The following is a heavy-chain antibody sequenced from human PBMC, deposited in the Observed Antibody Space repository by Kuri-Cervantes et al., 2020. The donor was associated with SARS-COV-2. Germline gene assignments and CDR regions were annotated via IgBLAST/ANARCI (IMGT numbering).Heavy chain of an antibody. V-gene: IGHV3-66*01. CDR2: VDSGGHT. D-gene: IGHD2-8*02. Sequence: GGSLRLSCAASGFNFSDHHMSWVRRAPGKGLDWVANVDSGGHTYYADSVRGRFTISKDNSKDTLYLQMNSLRVEDTAVYYCATDRFCPGGVCRLHGFHSWGQGTLVTVSS. CDR3: ATDRFCPGGVCRLHGFHS. J-gene: IGHJ5*01. CDR1: GFNFSDHH.